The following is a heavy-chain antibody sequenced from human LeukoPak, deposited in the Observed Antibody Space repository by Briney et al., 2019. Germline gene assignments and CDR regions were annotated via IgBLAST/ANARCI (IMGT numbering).Heavy chain of an antibody. D-gene: IGHD1-26*01. CDR1: GFTFSDYY. CDR2: ISNSGGTT. Sequence: GGSLRLSCAASGFTFSDYYMSWIRQAPGKGLEWVSYISNSGGTTYYAKSVRGRFTISRDNAKNSLYLQMNSLRAEDTAVYYCARDLEFSGSPDSPYYFDYWGQGTLVTVSS. J-gene: IGHJ4*02. V-gene: IGHV3-11*01. CDR3: ARDLEFSGSPDSPYYFDY.